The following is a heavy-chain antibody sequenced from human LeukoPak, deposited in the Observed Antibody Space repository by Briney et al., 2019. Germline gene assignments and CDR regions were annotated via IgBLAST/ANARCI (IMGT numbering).Heavy chain of an antibody. V-gene: IGHV1-18*01. D-gene: IGHD3-16*01. CDR3: TRDPSNIWGEGSYFDS. CDR1: GYTFTSYG. J-gene: IGHJ4*02. CDR2: INAYNGNT. Sequence: ASVKVSCKASGYTFTSYGMSWVRQAPGQGLEWMGWINAYNGNTNYAQKLQGRVTMTTDTSTSTAYMELRSLSSDEPAVPYGTRDPSNIWGEGSYFDSWGQGTLVTVSS.